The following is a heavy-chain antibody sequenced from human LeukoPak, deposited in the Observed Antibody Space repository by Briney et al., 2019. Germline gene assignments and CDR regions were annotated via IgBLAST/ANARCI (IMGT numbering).Heavy chain of an antibody. J-gene: IGHJ6*03. CDR1: GYTFTNYY. V-gene: IGHV1-46*01. Sequence: ASVKVSCKASGYTFTNYYMHWVRQAPGQGLEWMGLINPGGGNTNYAQNFQGRVTMTTDTSTSTAYTELRSLRSDDTAVYYCARVTALYYYMDVWGKGTTVTVSS. CDR3: ARVTALYYYMDV. CDR2: INPGGGNT.